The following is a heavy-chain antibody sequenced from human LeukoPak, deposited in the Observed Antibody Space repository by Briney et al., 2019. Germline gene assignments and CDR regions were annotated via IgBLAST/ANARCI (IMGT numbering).Heavy chain of an antibody. D-gene: IGHD3-10*01. CDR3: ARNRYYYGSGNYGVPNWFDP. Sequence: SETLSLTCTVSGSSISSNSYYWGWIRQPPGKGLQWIGTIYYSGSTYYNPSLKSRVTISIDTSKNQFSLKLSSVTAADTAVYYCARNRYYYGSGNYGVPNWFDPWGQGTLVTVSS. CDR1: GSSISSNSYY. V-gene: IGHV4-39*01. J-gene: IGHJ5*02. CDR2: IYYSGST.